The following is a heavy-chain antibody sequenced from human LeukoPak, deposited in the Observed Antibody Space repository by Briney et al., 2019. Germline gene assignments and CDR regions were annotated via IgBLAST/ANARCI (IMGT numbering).Heavy chain of an antibody. J-gene: IGHJ4*02. D-gene: IGHD6-19*01. V-gene: IGHV4-34*01. CDR2: INHSGST. Sequence: GSLRLSCAASGFTFSSYSMNWIRQPPGKGLEWIGEINHSGSTNYNPSLKSRVTISVDTSKNQFSLKLSSVTAADTAVYYCARGMAANDYWGQGTLVTVSS. CDR1: GFTFSSYS. CDR3: ARGMAANDY.